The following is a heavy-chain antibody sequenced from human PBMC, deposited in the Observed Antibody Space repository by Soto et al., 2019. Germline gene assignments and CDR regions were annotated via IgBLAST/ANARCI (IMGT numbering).Heavy chain of an antibody. V-gene: IGHV3-23*01. Sequence: PGGSLRLSCAASGFTFSSYAMSWVRQAPGKGLEWVSAISGSGGSTYYADSVKGRFTISRDNSKNTLYLQMNSLRAEDTAVYYCAKVLLSTVTTPYYFDYWGQGTLVTVSS. J-gene: IGHJ4*02. CDR2: ISGSGGST. CDR1: GFTFSSYA. D-gene: IGHD4-4*01. CDR3: AKVLLSTVTTPYYFDY.